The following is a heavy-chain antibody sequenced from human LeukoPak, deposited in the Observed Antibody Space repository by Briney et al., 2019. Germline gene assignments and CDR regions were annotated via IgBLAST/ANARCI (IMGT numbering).Heavy chain of an antibody. Sequence: GGSLRLSCAASGFTFSDYYMSWIRQAPGKGLEWVAVISYDGSNKYYADSVKGRFTISRDNSKNTLYLQMNSLRAEDTAVYYCAKGGPILWYAFDIWGQGTMVTVSS. J-gene: IGHJ3*02. V-gene: IGHV3-30*18. CDR1: GFTFSDYY. CDR2: ISYDGSNK. CDR3: AKGGPILWYAFDI. D-gene: IGHD2-21*01.